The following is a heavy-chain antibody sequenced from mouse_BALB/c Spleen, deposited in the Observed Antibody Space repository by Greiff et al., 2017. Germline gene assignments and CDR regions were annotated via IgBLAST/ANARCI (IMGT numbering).Heavy chain of an antibody. V-gene: IGHV1-39*01. CDR1: GYSFTDYI. J-gene: IGHJ4*01. D-gene: IGHD4-1*01. CDR2: INPYYGST. Sequence: EVQLQQTGPELVKPGASVKISCKASGYSFTDYIMLWVKQSHGKSLEWIGNINPYYGSTSYNLKFKGKATLTVDKSSSTAYMQLNSLTSEDSAVYYCARSEVGRSAMDYWGQGTSVTVSS. CDR3: ARSEVGRSAMDY.